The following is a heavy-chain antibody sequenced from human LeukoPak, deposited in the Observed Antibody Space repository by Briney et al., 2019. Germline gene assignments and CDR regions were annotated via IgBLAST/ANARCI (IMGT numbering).Heavy chain of an antibody. D-gene: IGHD6-19*01. Sequence: GGSLRLSCAASGFTFRDYAMYWVRQAPGKGLEYVSVISTDGSRIYYADSVKGRFTISRDNSKNTLYLQMGSLRAEDMAVYYCTRGVAVSTSGWYDTFDYWGQGAPVTVSS. J-gene: IGHJ4*02. CDR1: GFTFRDYA. CDR3: TRGVAVSTSGWYDTFDY. V-gene: IGHV3-64*02. CDR2: ISTDGSRI.